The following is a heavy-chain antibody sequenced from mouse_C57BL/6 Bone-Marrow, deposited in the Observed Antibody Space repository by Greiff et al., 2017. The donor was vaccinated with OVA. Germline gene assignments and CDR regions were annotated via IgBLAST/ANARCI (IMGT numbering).Heavy chain of an antibody. Sequence: EVPLQQSGPELVKPGDSVKISCKASGYSFTGYFMNWVMQSHGKSLEWIGSINPYNGDTFYNQKFKGKATLTVNKSSSTANMELRSLTSEGSAIYYCARKKVYWGAMDYWGKGISVTVSS. CDR1: GYSFTGYF. D-gene: IGHD1-3*01. CDR2: INPYNGDT. J-gene: IGHJ4*01. V-gene: IGHV1-20*01. CDR3: ARKKVYWGAMDY.